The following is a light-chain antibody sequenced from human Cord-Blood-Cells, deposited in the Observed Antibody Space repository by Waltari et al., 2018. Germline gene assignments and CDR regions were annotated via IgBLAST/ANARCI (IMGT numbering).Light chain of an antibody. J-gene: IGLJ1*01. CDR2: EVS. CDR1: SSDVGGYNY. CDR3: SSYTSSSTYV. Sequence: QSALTQPASVSGSPGQSITISCTGTSSDVGGYNYVYWYQQHPGKAPKLMIYEVSNRPSGVSNRFSGSKSGNTASLPISGLQAEDEADYYCSSYTSSSTYVFGTGTKVTVL. V-gene: IGLV2-14*01.